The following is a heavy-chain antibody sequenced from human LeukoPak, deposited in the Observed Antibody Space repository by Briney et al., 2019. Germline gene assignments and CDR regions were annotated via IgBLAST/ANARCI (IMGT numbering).Heavy chain of an antibody. Sequence: ASVKVSREACGYTLTVYYMHWVRQAPGRGLEGMGWINRNSGGRNYAQKSQGRVNMTRATSISTAYMELSRLRSDDKAVYYCARARDGDYDMDVWGKRTTVTVSS. D-gene: IGHD4-17*01. J-gene: IGHJ6*03. V-gene: IGHV1-2*02. CDR3: ARARDGDYDMDV. CDR2: INRNSGGR. CDR1: GYTLTVYY.